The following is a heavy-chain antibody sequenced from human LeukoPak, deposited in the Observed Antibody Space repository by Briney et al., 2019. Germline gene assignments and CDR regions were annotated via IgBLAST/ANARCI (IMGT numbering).Heavy chain of an antibody. CDR3: AHGAMYQLDY. CDR2: IIGGGGST. D-gene: IGHD2-2*01. V-gene: IGHV3-23*01. Sequence: GGSLRLSCAASGFTVSSNYMSWVRHAPGKGLEWVSGIIGGGGSTYYADSVKGRFTISGDNSRNTLFLQMNSLRAEDTAVYYCAHGAMYQLDYWGQGTLVTVSS. J-gene: IGHJ4*02. CDR1: GFTVSSNY.